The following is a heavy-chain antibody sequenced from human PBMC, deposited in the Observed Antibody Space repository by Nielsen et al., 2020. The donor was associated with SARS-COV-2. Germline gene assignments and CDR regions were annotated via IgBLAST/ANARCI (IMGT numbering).Heavy chain of an antibody. CDR3: AAIRAVAGTHFDY. V-gene: IGHV1-69*05. CDR1: GGTFSSYA. CDR2: IIPIFGTA. D-gene: IGHD6-19*01. J-gene: IGHJ4*02. Sequence: SVKVSCKASGGTFSSYAISWVRQAPGQGLEWMGGIIPIFGTANYAQKFQERVTITRDMSTSTAYMELSSLRSEDTAVYYCAAIRAVAGTHFDYWGQGTLVTVSS.